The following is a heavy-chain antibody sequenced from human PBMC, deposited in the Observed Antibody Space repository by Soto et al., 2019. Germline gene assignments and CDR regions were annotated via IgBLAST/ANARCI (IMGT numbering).Heavy chain of an antibody. CDR1: GGSINAFF. D-gene: IGHD6-25*01. J-gene: IGHJ6*02. V-gene: IGHV4-59*01. CDR3: ATQAGLYYYGMDV. CDR2: IFYSGST. Sequence: QVQLQESGPGLGKPSETLSLTCTASGGSINAFFWSWVRQPPGKGLESIGYIFYSGSTNYNPSLKGRVTISLDTSKTPFCLNLTSVTAADTAVYYCATQAGLYYYGMDVWGQGTTVAVSS.